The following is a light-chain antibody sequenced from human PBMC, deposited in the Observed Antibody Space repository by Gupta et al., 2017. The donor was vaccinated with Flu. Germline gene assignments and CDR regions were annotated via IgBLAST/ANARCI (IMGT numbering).Light chain of an antibody. CDR3: CSYRTGSTHV. Sequence: QSALTQPASVSGSPGQSIPISCTGTSSDIGGYNYVSWYQQPPGNAPKLMIYAVTNRPSGVSYRFSGSKSDNTASLTISGLQAEDEAHYYCCSYRTGSTHVFGTGTKVTVL. J-gene: IGLJ1*01. CDR2: AVT. V-gene: IGLV2-14*01. CDR1: SSDIGGYNY.